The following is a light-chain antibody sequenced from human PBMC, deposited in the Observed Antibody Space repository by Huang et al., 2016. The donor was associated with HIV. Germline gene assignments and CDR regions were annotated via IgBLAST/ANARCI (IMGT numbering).Light chain of an antibody. V-gene: IGKV4-1*01. J-gene: IGKJ3*01. CDR1: QSLFYSSDNKNY. CDR3: QQYYNTPRT. CDR2: WAS. Sequence: DIVMTQSPESLGVSLGERATINCKSSQSLFYSSDNKNYLAWYQQKPGQPPKLLVYWASARQSGVPDRFSGSGSGTDFTLTISSLQAEDVAIYYCQQYYNTPRTFGPGTRVDIK.